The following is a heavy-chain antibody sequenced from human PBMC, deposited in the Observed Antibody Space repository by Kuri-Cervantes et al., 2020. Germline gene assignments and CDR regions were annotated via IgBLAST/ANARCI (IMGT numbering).Heavy chain of an antibody. CDR3: AGGPYCSSTSCYGDYYYYYMDV. Sequence: GSLRLSCTVSGGSISSYYWSWIRQPPGKGLEWIGYIYYSGSTNYNPSLKSRVTISVDTSKNQFSLKLSSVTAADTAVYYCAGGPYCSSTSCYGDYYYYYMDVWGKGTTVTVSS. V-gene: IGHV4-59*01. J-gene: IGHJ6*03. CDR1: GGSISSYY. CDR2: IYYSGST. D-gene: IGHD2-2*01.